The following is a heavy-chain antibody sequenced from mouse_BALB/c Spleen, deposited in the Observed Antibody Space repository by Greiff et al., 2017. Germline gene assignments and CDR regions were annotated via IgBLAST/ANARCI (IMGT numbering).Heavy chain of an antibody. V-gene: IGHV5-9-4*01. D-gene: IGHD2-14*01. Sequence: DVMLVESGGGLVKPGGSLKLSCAASGFTFSSYAMSWVRQSPEKRLEWVAEISSGGSYTYYPDTVTGRFTISRDNAKNTLYLEMSSLRSEDTAMYYCARDRYDDAMDYWGQGTSVTVSS. J-gene: IGHJ4*01. CDR1: GFTFSSYA. CDR3: ARDRYDDAMDY. CDR2: ISSGGSYT.